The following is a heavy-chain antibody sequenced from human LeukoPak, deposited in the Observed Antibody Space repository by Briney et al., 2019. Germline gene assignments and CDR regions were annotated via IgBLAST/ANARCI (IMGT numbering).Heavy chain of an antibody. CDR1: GFTFSNYA. CDR3: ARPTIAAAGNFEY. CDR2: ISGSGDTT. J-gene: IGHJ4*02. V-gene: IGHV3-23*01. Sequence: GGSLRLSCAASGFTFSNYAMSWVRQAPGKGLEWVSSISGSGDTTYYADSVKGRFTISRDNTKNSLYLQVNSLRAEDTAVYYCARPTIAAAGNFEYWGQGTLVTVSS. D-gene: IGHD6-13*01.